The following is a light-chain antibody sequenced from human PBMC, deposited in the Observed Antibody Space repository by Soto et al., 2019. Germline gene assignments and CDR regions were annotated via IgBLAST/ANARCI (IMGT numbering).Light chain of an antibody. CDR1: QSISSW. J-gene: IGKJ1*01. Sequence: DIQMTQSPSTLSASVGDKVTIACLVSQSISSWLAWYQKKPGKAPKLLIYTASSLESGVPSRFSGSGSGTDFTLTIASLQPEDFATYFCQQSYSRPRTFGQGTKVDIK. CDR2: TAS. V-gene: IGKV1-39*01. CDR3: QQSYSRPRT.